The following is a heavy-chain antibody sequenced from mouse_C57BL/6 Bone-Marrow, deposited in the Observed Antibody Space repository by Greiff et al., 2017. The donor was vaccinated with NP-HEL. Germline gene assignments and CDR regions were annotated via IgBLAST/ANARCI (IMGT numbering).Heavy chain of an antibody. D-gene: IGHD1-1*01. CDR3: AYGSSLDY. V-gene: IGHV1-69*01. Sequence: VQLQQPGAELVMPGASVKLSCKASGYTFTSYWMHWVKQRPGQGLEWIGEIDPSDSYTNYNQKFKGKSTLTVDKSSSTAYMQLSSLTSGDSAVYYCAYGSSLDYWGQGTTLTVSS. J-gene: IGHJ2*01. CDR2: IDPSDSYT. CDR1: GYTFTSYW.